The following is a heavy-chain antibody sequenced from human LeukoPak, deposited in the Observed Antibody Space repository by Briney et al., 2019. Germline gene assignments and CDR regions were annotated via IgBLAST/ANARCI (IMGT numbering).Heavy chain of an antibody. CDR3: ARDHCSGGSCYRDYYYYYMDV. D-gene: IGHD2-15*01. J-gene: IGHJ6*03. V-gene: IGHV4-61*02. CDR2: IYTSGST. CDR1: GGSISSGSYY. Sequence: PSQTLSLTCTVSGGSISSGSYYWSWIRQPAGKGLEWIGRIYTSGSTNYNPSLKSRVTISVDTSKNQYSLKLSSVTAADTAVYYYARDHCSGGSCYRDYYYYYMDVWGKGTTVTVSS.